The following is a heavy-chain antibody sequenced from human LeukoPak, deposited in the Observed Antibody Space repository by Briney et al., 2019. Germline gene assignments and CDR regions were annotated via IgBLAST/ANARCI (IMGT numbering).Heavy chain of an antibody. CDR3: ASEKWVEPYYFDY. V-gene: IGHV4-34*01. J-gene: IGHJ4*02. CDR2: INHSGST. Sequence: PSETLSLTCAVYGGSFSGYYWSWIRQPPGKGLEWIGEINHSGSTYYNPSLKSRVTISVDTSKNQFSLKLSSVTAADTAVYYCASEKWVEPYYFDYWGQGTLVTVSS. CDR1: GGSFSGYY. D-gene: IGHD1-14*01.